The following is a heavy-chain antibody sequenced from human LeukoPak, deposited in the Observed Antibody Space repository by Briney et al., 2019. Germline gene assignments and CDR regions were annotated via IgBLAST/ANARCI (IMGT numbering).Heavy chain of an antibody. D-gene: IGHD2-15*01. CDR2: ISYDGSNK. J-gene: IGHJ5*02. CDR3: AKDLMVASNWFDP. Sequence: GGSLRLSCAASGFTFSSYGMHWVRQAPGKGLEWVAVISYDGSNKYYADSVRGRFTISRDNSKNTLFLQMKSLRADDTAVYYCAKDLMVASNWFDPWGQGTLVTVSS. V-gene: IGHV3-30*18. CDR1: GFTFSSYG.